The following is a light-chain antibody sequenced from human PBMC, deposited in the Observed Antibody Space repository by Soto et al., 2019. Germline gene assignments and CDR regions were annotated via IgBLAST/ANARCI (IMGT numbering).Light chain of an antibody. J-gene: IGKJ5*01. CDR3: QQSYDHPLT. Sequence: DIQVTQSPSSLSASVGDRVSITCRASQSIRSNSNWFQQKPGEVPKILIYGASNLQSGVPSRFSGSGTGTDFTLTIRNVQPEDFATYYCQQSYDHPLTFGQGTRLEI. CDR2: GAS. CDR1: QSIRSN. V-gene: IGKV1-39*01.